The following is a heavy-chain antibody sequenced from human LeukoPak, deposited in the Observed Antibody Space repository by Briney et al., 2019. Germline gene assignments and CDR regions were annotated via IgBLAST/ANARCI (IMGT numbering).Heavy chain of an antibody. J-gene: IGHJ4*02. CDR2: IYPADSET. CDR3: ARQQAGYNFYFDY. CDR1: GYTFTRYW. D-gene: IGHD5-24*01. Sequence: GESLKISCKGSGYTFTRYWIGWVRQIPGKGLEWMGIIYPADSETKYSPSFQGQVTISADKSISTAFLQWSSLKASDTAMYFCARQQAGYNFYFDYWGQGTLVTVSS. V-gene: IGHV5-51*01.